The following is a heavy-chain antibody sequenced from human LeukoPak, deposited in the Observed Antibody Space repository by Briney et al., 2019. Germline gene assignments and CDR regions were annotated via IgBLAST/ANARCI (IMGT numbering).Heavy chain of an antibody. CDR1: GFTFDNYT. J-gene: IGHJ4*02. CDR2: ISWDGGST. D-gene: IGHD3-10*01. Sequence: GGSLRLSCAASGFTFDNYTMHWVRQAPGKGLEWVSLISWDGGSTYYADSVKGRFTISRDNIKNSLYLQMNSLRTEDTALYYCAKVSKMGSESDYWGQGTLVTVSS. V-gene: IGHV3-43*01. CDR3: AKVSKMGSESDY.